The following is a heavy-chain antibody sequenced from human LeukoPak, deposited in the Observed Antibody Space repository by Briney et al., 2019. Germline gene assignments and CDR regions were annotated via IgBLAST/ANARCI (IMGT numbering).Heavy chain of an antibody. J-gene: IGHJ4*02. CDR1: GGSISSYY. D-gene: IGHD3-10*01. Sequence: SETLSLTCTVSGGSISSYYWSWIRQPPGKGLEWIGYIYYSGSTNYNPSLKSRVTISVDTSKNQFSLKLSSVTAADTAVYYCARSQPNPWFGELCDYFDYWGQGTLVTVSS. V-gene: IGHV4-59*01. CDR2: IYYSGST. CDR3: ARSQPNPWFGELCDYFDY.